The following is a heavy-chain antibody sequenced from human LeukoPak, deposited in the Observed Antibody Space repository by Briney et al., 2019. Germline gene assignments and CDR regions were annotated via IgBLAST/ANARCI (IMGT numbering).Heavy chain of an antibody. J-gene: IGHJ4*02. CDR2: INPNSGGT. D-gene: IGHD1-26*01. CDR3: ARDGGIVGAAYFDY. V-gene: IGHV1-2*02. Sequence: ASVKVSCKASGYTFTGYYMHWVRQAPGQGLEWMGWINPNSGGTNYAQKFQGRVTMTRDTSIITAYMELSRLRSDDTAVYYCARDGGIVGAAYFDYWGQGTLVTVSS. CDR1: GYTFTGYY.